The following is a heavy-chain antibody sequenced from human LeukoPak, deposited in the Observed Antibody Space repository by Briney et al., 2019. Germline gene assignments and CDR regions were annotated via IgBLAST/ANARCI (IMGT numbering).Heavy chain of an antibody. D-gene: IGHD6-19*01. CDR2: ISSNSSYI. V-gene: IGHV3-21*01. CDR1: GVTFSSYS. Sequence: GGTLTLTCAASGVTFSSYSMNWVRQTPGKGLERVSSISSNSSYIYYADSVKGRFTISRDNVKNSLYLQMNSLRAEDTAVYYCARDQDVAVAGTDFDYWGQGTLVTVSS. J-gene: IGHJ4*02. CDR3: ARDQDVAVAGTDFDY.